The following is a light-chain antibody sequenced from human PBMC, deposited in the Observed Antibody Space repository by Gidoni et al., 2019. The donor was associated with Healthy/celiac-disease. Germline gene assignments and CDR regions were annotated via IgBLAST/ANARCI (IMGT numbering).Light chain of an antibody. CDR3: QQYYNLRT. V-gene: IGKV4-1*01. Sequence: DIVMTQSPDSLAVSLGERATINCKSSQSVLYSSNNKNYLAWYQQKPGQPPKLLIYWASTRESGVPDRFSGRGSGTDFTLTISSLQAEDVAVYYCQQYYNLRTFGQGTKVEIK. CDR1: QSVLYSSNNKNY. CDR2: WAS. J-gene: IGKJ1*01.